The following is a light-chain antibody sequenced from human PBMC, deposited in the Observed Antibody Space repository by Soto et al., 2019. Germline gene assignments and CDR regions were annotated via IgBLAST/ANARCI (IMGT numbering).Light chain of an antibody. J-gene: IGKJ5*01. Sequence: EIVMTQSPATLSVSPGSRSTLSCRASQSVRSNLAWYQQKPGQAPRLVXYAASTRATGIPDRFSGSVSGTEFTLTISSLQSEDFAVYYCQQYNEWPPFTFGQGTRLEIK. CDR1: QSVRSN. CDR3: QQYNEWPPFT. CDR2: AAS. V-gene: IGKV3-15*01.